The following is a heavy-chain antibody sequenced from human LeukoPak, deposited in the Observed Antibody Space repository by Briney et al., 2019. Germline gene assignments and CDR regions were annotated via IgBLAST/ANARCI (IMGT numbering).Heavy chain of an antibody. J-gene: IGHJ4*02. CDR1: GGSISSSSYY. CDR3: ARESGNDYGDHLDY. V-gene: IGHV4-39*07. Sequence: NPSETLSLTCTVSGGSISSSSYYWGWIRQPPGKGLEWIGSIYYSGSTYYNPSLKSRVTISVDTSKNQFSLKLSSVTAADTAVYYCARESGNDYGDHLDYWGQGTLVTVSS. CDR2: IYYSGST. D-gene: IGHD4-17*01.